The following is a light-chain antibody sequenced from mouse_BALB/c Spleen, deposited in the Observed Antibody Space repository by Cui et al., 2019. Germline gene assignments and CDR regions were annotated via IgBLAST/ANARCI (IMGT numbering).Light chain of an antibody. Sequence: DIQMTQSPASLSASVGETVTITCRASENIYSYLAWYQQKQGKSHQLLVYNAKTLAEGVPSRFSGSGSGTQFSLKINSLQPEDFGSYYCQHHYGTWTFGGGTKLEIK. CDR3: QHHYGTWT. CDR2: NAK. CDR1: ENIYSY. V-gene: IGKV12-44*01. J-gene: IGKJ1*01.